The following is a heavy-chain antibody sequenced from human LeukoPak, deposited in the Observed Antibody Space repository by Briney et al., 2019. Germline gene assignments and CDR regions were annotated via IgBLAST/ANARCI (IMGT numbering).Heavy chain of an antibody. J-gene: IGHJ6*02. CDR3: ARDGSAYPYYYYYGMDV. V-gene: IGHV4-4*07. CDR1: GGSISSYY. Sequence: SETLSLTCTVSGGSISSYYWSWIRQPAGKGLEWIGRIYTSGSTNYNPSLKSRVTMSVDTSKNQFSLKLSSVTAADTAVYYCARDGSAYPYYYYYGMDVWGQGTTVTVSS. D-gene: IGHD6-6*01. CDR2: IYTSGST.